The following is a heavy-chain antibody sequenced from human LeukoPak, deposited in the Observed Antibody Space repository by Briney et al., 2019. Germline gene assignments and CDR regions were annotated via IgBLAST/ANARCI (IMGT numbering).Heavy chain of an antibody. V-gene: IGHV3-21*01. D-gene: IGHD6-6*01. CDR1: GFTFSSYS. CDR3: ARGIAARPGY. J-gene: IGHJ4*02. CDR2: ISSSSSYI. Sequence: KPGXSLTLSCAASGFTFSSYSMNWVSQAPGKGLEWVSSISSSSSYIYYADSVKGRFTISRDNAKNSLYLQMNSLRAEDTAVYYCARGIAARPGYWGQRTLVTVSS.